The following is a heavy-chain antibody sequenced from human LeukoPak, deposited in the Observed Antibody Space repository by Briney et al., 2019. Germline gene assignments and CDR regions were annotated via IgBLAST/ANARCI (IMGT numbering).Heavy chain of an antibody. J-gene: IGHJ4*02. D-gene: IGHD1-1*01. CDR2: IYTSGTI. V-gene: IGHV4-4*07. CDR3: ARGGGWGNWNDAVDY. CDR1: GGSISSYY. Sequence: SETLSLTCTASGGSISSYYWSWIRQPAGTALEWIGRIYTSGTITYNPSLKSRVTMSVDTSKNQFSLKVNSVTAADTAVYYCARGGGWGNWNDAVDYWGQGTLVTVSS.